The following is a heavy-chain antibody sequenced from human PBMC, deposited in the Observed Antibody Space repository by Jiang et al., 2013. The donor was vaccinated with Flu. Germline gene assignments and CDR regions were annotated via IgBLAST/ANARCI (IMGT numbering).Heavy chain of an antibody. CDR1: GGIFRSHA. D-gene: IGHD3-22*01. Sequence: SGAEVKKPGSSVKVSCKASGGIFRSHAISWVRQAPGQGLEWMGGILAIFGTTNYAQKFQGRVTITADESSNIVYMELNSLRSEDTAVYYCARNSGYYYKNYFDFWGHGTLVTVSS. CDR3: ARNSGYYYKNYFDF. CDR2: ILAIFGTT. J-gene: IGHJ4*01. V-gene: IGHV1-69*01.